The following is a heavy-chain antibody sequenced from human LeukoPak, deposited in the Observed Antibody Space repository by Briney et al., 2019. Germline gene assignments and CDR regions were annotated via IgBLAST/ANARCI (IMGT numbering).Heavy chain of an antibody. CDR1: GGSISSYY. CDR3: ARHVGEAYFDY. V-gene: IGHV4-59*08. Sequence: SETLSLTCTVSGGSISSYYWSWIRQPPGKGLEWIGHIYGSGSTNYNPSLKSRVTISADTSKNQFSLTLRSVTAADSAVYYCARHVGEAYFDYWGQGTLVTVSS. CDR2: IYGSGST. J-gene: IGHJ4*02. D-gene: IGHD3-16*01.